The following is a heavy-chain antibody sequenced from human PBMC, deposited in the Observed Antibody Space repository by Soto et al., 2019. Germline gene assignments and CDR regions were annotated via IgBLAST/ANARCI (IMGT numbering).Heavy chain of an antibody. V-gene: IGHV1-46*01. D-gene: IGHD6-13*01. CDR3: ARELAAAAY. Sequence: QVQLVQSGAEVKKPGASVKVSCKASGYIFTNYYIHWVRQAPGQGLEWMAIINPLPTSGSTNYAQKFQGSVTVTRDTSTSTVYLELSSLRSDDTAVYYCARELAAAAYWGQGTLVTVSS. CDR2: INPLPTSGST. CDR1: GYIFTNYY. J-gene: IGHJ4*02.